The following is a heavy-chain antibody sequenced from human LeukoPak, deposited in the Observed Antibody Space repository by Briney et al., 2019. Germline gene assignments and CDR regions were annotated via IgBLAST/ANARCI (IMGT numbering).Heavy chain of an antibody. CDR2: IYYSGST. D-gene: IGHD5-12*01. CDR3: ARDYTSGYAVVSYYYGMDV. J-gene: IGHJ6*02. V-gene: IGHV4-38-2*02. CDR1: GYSISSGYY. Sequence: SETLSLTCTVSGYSISSGYYWGWIRQPPGKGLEWIGSIYYSGSTYYNPSLKSRVTISVDTSKNQFSLKLSSVTAADTAVYYCARDYTSGYAVVSYYYGMDVWGQGTTVTVSS.